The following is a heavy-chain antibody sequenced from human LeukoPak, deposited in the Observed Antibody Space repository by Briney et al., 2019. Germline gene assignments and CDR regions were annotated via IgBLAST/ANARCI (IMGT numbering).Heavy chain of an antibody. Sequence: GGSLRLSCAASGFTFDNYWMHRVRQAPGKGLEWVATIKKDGSETYFVDSVKGRFTISRDNARNSLFLQMNSLRAEDTAIYFCAKYDSGYSLDYWGQGTLVIVSS. D-gene: IGHD4-23*01. V-gene: IGHV3-7*03. J-gene: IGHJ4*02. CDR3: AKYDSGYSLDY. CDR1: GFTFDNYW. CDR2: IKKDGSET.